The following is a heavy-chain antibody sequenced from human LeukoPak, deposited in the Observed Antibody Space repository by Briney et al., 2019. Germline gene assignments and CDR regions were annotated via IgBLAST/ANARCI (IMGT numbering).Heavy chain of an antibody. CDR1: GGSISSGDYY. V-gene: IGHV4-30-4*02. J-gene: IGHJ6*02. CDR2: IYYSGST. D-gene: IGHD1-26*01. CDR3: ARGRSNYYGMDV. Sequence: SETLSLTCTVSGGSISSGDYYWSWIRQPPGKGLEWIGYIYYSGSTYYNPSLKSRVTISVDTSKNQFSLKLSSVTAADTAVYYCARGRSNYYGMDVWGQGTTVTVSS.